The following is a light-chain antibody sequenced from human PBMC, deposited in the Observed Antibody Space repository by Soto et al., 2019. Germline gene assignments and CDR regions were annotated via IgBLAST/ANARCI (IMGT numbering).Light chain of an antibody. CDR2: EVS. J-gene: IGLJ1*01. CDR1: SSDVGSYNL. V-gene: IGLV2-23*02. Sequence: QSALTQPASVSGSPGQSITISCTGTSSDVGSYNLVSWYQQPPGTAPKLMIYEVSKRPSGVSHRFSGSKSGNTASLTISGLQAEDEADYYCCSCDGSSTVYVFGTGTKVTVL. CDR3: CSCDGSSTVYV.